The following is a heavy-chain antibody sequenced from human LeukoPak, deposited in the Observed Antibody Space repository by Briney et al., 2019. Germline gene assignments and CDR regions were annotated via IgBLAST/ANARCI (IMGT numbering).Heavy chain of an antibody. D-gene: IGHD3-16*01. V-gene: IGHV4-34*01. CDR2: INHSGST. CDR1: GGSFSGYY. J-gene: IGHJ4*02. CDR3: GRRGYDYVWGYYFDF. Sequence: SETLSLTCAVYGGSFSGYYWSWTRQPPGKGREWIGEINHSGSTNYNPSLKTRVTISVDTTKNQFSLKLSSVTAADTAVYHCGRRGYDYVWGYYFDFWGQGTLVTVSS.